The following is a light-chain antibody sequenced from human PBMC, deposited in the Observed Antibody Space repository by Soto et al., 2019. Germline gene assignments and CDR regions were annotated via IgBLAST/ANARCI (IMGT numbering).Light chain of an antibody. V-gene: IGLV1-40*01. CDR2: GNN. J-gene: IGLJ1*01. Sequence: QSVLTQPPSVSGAPGQRVTVSCTGSSSNIGAGHDVHWYQQLPGTAPKLLIYGNNNRPSGVHDRFSGSKSGTSVSLAITGLQAEDEADYYCQSYDSRLSAYVFGTGTKLTVL. CDR3: QSYDSRLSAYV. CDR1: SSNIGAGHD.